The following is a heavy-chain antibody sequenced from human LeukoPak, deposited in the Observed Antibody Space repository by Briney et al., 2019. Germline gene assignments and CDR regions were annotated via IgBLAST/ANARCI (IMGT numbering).Heavy chain of an antibody. CDR1: GFTFSDYY. D-gene: IGHD5-18*01. Sequence: GGSLRLSCAASGFTFSDYYMSWIRQAPGKGLEWVSYISSSSSYTNYADSVKGRFTISRDNAKNSLYLQINSLRAEDTAVYYCARAVQLFGYWGQGTLVTVSS. CDR3: ARAVQLFGY. V-gene: IGHV3-11*06. CDR2: ISSSSSYT. J-gene: IGHJ4*02.